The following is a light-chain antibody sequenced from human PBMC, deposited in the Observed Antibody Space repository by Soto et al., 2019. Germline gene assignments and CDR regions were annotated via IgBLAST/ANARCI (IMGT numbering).Light chain of an antibody. Sequence: EILLTQSPGTLPLSPGERATLSCRASQSVTSDFLAWYQQKPGQAPRLLLYGASSRATGISDRFSGSGSGTDFTLTISELEPEDFAVYYCQHYGSSPLTFGGGTKVEIK. V-gene: IGKV3-20*01. J-gene: IGKJ4*01. CDR1: QSVTSDF. CDR3: QHYGSSPLT. CDR2: GAS.